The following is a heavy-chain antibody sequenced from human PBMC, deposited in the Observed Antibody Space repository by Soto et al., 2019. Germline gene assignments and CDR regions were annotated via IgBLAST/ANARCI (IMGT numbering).Heavy chain of an antibody. D-gene: IGHD6-13*01. J-gene: IGHJ4*02. CDR3: ARRQSSSWYGL. CDR2: TYYSGST. V-gene: IGHV4-39*01. CDR1: GGSISSSSYY. Sequence: SDTLSLTCTVSGGSISSSSYYWGWIRQPPGKGLEWIGGTYYSGSTYYNPSLKSRVTISVDTSKNQFSLKLSSVTAADTAVYYCARRQSSSWYGLWGQGTLVTVS.